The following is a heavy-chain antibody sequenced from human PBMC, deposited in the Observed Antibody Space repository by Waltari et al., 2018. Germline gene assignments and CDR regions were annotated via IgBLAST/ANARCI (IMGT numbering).Heavy chain of an antibody. Sequence: QVQLQESGPGLVKPSETLSLTCAVSGYSISSGYYWGWIRQPPGKGLEWIGSIYHSGGTYYNPSLKSRVTISVDTSKNQFSLKLSSVTAADTAVYYCARHIAVAGTYWFDPWGQGTLVTVSS. CDR1: GYSISSGYY. CDR3: ARHIAVAGTYWFDP. J-gene: IGHJ5*02. CDR2: IYHSGGT. D-gene: IGHD6-19*01. V-gene: IGHV4-38-2*01.